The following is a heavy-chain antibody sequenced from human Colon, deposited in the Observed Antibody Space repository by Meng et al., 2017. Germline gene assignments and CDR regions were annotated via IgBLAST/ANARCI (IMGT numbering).Heavy chain of an antibody. CDR1: GGTFTYFA. J-gene: IGHJ4*02. CDR2: IIPIFGTP. V-gene: IGHV1-69*06. CDR3: ARWDNSGYYFDY. D-gene: IGHD3-22*01. Sequence: QVQLGRSGGGVKRPGSSVKVPCKASGGTFTYFAFSWVRQAPGQGLEWMGGIIPIFGTPHYAQKFHGRVTITADKSTNTAYMELSSLRSEDTAVYYCARWDNSGYYFDYWGQGTLVTVSS.